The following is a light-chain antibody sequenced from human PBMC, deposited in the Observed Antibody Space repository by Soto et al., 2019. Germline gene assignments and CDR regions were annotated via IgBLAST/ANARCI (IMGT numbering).Light chain of an antibody. CDR3: QHANSYPIA. J-gene: IGKJ5*01. CDR2: AAS. CDR1: QGLRSC. Sequence: DIQMTQSPSSVSASVGDTVTITCRASQGLRSCLAWYQQKPGQAPQPLIYAASSLQSGVPSRFSGSGSGTEFTLTITSLQPEDFATYYCQHANSYPIAFGQGTRLDIK. V-gene: IGKV1-12*01.